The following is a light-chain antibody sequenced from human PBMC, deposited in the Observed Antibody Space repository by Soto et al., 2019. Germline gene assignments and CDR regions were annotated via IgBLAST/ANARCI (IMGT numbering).Light chain of an antibody. CDR1: QSVNSNF. Sequence: EIVLTQSPGTLSLSPGERATLSCRASQSVNSNFLAWYQQKPGQAPRLLVYGSSTRAAGVPDRFSGSGSRTDFTLTISRLEPEDFAVYYCQQYGRSPLLYSFGQGTKL. CDR2: GSS. V-gene: IGKV3-20*01. CDR3: QQYGRSPLLYS. J-gene: IGKJ2*01.